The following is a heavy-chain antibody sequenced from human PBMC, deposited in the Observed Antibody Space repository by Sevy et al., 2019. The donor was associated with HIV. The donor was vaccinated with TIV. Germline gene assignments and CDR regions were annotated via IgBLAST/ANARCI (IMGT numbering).Heavy chain of an antibody. D-gene: IGHD3-16*01. J-gene: IGHJ6*02. CDR1: GVSIINNNYF. CDR3: ARHFWGWGKRGLDV. CDR2: IYYTGST. Sequence: SEILALTCTVSGVSIINNNYFCGWIRQPPGKGLEWIGAIYYTGSTYYNSSLNSRITISIDTSRGQFSLDLSSVTAAHTAVYYCARHFWGWGKRGLDVWGQGTPVTVSS. V-gene: IGHV4-39*01.